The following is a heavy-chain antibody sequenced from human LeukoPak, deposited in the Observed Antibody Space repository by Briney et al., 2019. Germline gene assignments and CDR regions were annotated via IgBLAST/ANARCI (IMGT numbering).Heavy chain of an antibody. CDR3: ARAQTRGPGIYYLAFDI. CDR2: IGIAGDT. D-gene: IGHD1-26*01. J-gene: IGHJ3*02. Sequence: PGGSLRLSCAASGFIFNNYDMHWVRHTTGKGLEWVSAIGIAGDTYYPGSVKGRFTISRENAKNSLYLQMNSLRAGDTAVYYCARAQTRGPGIYYLAFDIWGQGTMVTVSS. CDR1: GFIFNNYD. V-gene: IGHV3-13*04.